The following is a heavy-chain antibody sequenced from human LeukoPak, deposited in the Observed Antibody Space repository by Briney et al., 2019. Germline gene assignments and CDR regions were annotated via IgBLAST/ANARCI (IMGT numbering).Heavy chain of an antibody. Sequence: KASETLSLTCAVSGGSFSGYYWTWIRQPPGKGLEWIGEINHSGSANYNPSLMSRVTISLDTSKNHFSLKLSSVTAADTAVYYCARLLWFGELLSPTFDYWGQGTLVTVSS. CDR2: INHSGSA. CDR1: GGSFSGYY. D-gene: IGHD3-10*01. J-gene: IGHJ4*02. CDR3: ARLLWFGELLSPTFDY. V-gene: IGHV4-34*01.